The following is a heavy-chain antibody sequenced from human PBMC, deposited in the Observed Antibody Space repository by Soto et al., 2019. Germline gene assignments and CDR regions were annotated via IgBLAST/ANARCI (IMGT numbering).Heavy chain of an antibody. D-gene: IGHD5-12*01. CDR1: GYTFTGHY. CDR2: IGPESGAT. CDR3: GRGRSGQIVVFY. Sequence: ASVKVSCKASGYTFTGHYIHWLRQAPEQGPEWMGEIGPESGATRYAQKFQGRVTMTRDMSITTVYMELNNLSPDDTAVYYCGRGRSGQIVVFYWGQGTPVTVSS. J-gene: IGHJ4*02. V-gene: IGHV1-2*02.